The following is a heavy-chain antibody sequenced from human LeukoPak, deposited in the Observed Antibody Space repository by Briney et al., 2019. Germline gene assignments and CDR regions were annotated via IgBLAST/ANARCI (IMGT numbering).Heavy chain of an antibody. CDR3: ARDYYDSSGFYYGNWFDP. D-gene: IGHD3-22*01. CDR1: GGSISSYY. J-gene: IGHJ5*02. Sequence: SETLSLTCTVSGGSISSYYWSWIRQPAGKGLEWIGRINTSGSTNYNPSLKSRVTMSVDTSKNQFSLKLTSATAADTAVYYCARDYYDSSGFYYGNWFDPWGQGTLVTVSS. CDR2: INTSGST. V-gene: IGHV4-4*07.